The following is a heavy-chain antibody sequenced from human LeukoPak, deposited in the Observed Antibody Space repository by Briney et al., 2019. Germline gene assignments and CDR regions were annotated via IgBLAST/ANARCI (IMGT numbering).Heavy chain of an antibody. J-gene: IGHJ6*03. V-gene: IGHV1-8*01. CDR3: ARGRDARAISYYYYYMDV. CDR2: MNPNSGNT. CDR1: GYTFTSYD. Sequence: ASVKVSCKASGYTFTSYDITWVRQATGQGLEWMGWMNPNSGNTGYAQKFQGRVTMTRNTSISTAYMELSGLRSEDTAVYYCARGRDARAISYYYYYMDVWGKGTTVTVSS. D-gene: IGHD2-2*01.